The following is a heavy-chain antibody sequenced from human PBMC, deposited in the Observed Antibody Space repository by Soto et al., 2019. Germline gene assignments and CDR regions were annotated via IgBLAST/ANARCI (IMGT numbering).Heavy chain of an antibody. J-gene: IGHJ4*02. V-gene: IGHV5-10-1*01. CDR3: ARLQAAAGDNDLTFDY. Sequence: GESLKISCQGSGHSLTSYWIIWVRQMPGKGLEWMGRIDPSDSYTLYSPTFQGHVTISADKSISTACLQWSSLKASDTAMYYCARLQAAAGDNDLTFDYWGQGPLVTVSS. CDR1: GHSLTSYW. CDR2: IDPSDSYT. D-gene: IGHD6-13*01.